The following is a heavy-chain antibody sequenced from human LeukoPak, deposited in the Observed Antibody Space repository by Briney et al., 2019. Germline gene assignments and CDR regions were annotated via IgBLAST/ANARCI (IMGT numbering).Heavy chain of an antibody. J-gene: IGHJ4*02. CDR3: ARRSGPGLDY. CDR1: GGSISSSSYY. D-gene: IGHD3-3*01. V-gene: IGHV4-39*01. Sequence: SETLSLTCTVSGGSISSSSYYWGWIRQPPGKGLEWIGSIYYSGSTYYNPSLKSRVTISVDTSKNQFSLKLSSVTAADTAVYYCARRSGPGLDYWGQGTLVTVSS. CDR2: IYYSGST.